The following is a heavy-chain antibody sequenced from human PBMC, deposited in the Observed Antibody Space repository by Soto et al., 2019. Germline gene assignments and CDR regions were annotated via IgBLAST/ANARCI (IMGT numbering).Heavy chain of an antibody. J-gene: IGHJ4*02. CDR2: VYYSGTT. V-gene: IGHV4-61*01. CDR3: ARTTAVPNTLRSRYFFDY. CDR1: GGSVSNKTYY. D-gene: IGHD4-17*01. Sequence: LTCSVSGGSVSNKTYYWSWIRQPPGKRLEWIGYVYYSGTTNYNPSLKSRVTISVDLSKNQFSLRLSSVTTADTALYYCARTTAVPNTLRSRYFFDYWGQGTLVTVSS.